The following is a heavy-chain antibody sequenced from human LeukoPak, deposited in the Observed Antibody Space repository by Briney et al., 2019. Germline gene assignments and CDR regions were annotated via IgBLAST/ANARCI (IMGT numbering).Heavy chain of an antibody. CDR3: ARDLSGIAGYTYGRGIDY. CDR2: IKKDGSEK. Sequence: GGSLRLSCAGSGFTFSNYWMSWLRQASGKGLEWVANIKKDGSEKYYVDAVKGRFTISRDNAKTSLYLQMNSLRAEDTAVYYCARDLSGIAGYTYGRGIDYWGQGTLVTVSS. J-gene: IGHJ4*02. D-gene: IGHD5-18*01. V-gene: IGHV3-7*01. CDR1: GFTFSNYW.